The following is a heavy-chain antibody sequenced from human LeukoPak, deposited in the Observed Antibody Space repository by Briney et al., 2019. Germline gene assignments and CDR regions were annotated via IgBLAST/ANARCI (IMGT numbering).Heavy chain of an antibody. CDR3: ARDSSGWFRGEFDY. J-gene: IGHJ4*02. V-gene: IGHV3-48*01. D-gene: IGHD6-19*01. CDR2: ISSSSTI. CDR1: GFTFSSYS. Sequence: GGSLRLSCAASGFTFSSYSMNWVRQAPGKGLEWVSYISSSSTIYHADSVKGRFTISRDNAKNSLYLQMNSLRAEDTAVYYCARDSSGWFRGEFDYWGQGTLVTVSS.